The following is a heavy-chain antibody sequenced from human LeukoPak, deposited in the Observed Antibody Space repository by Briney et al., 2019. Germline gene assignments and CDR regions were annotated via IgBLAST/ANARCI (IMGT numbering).Heavy chain of an antibody. Sequence: SETLSLTCTVSGGSISSYYWSWIRQPAGKGLEWIGRIYTSGSTNYNPSLKSRVTMSVDTCKNQFSLKLSSVTAADTAVYYCAREIPYSLTFQHWGQGTLVTVSS. CDR3: AREIPYSLTFQH. D-gene: IGHD4-11*01. J-gene: IGHJ1*01. CDR2: IYTSGST. V-gene: IGHV4-4*07. CDR1: GGSISSYY.